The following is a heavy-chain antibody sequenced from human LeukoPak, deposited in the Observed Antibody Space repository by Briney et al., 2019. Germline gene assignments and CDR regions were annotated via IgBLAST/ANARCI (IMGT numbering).Heavy chain of an antibody. CDR2: VYYSGST. J-gene: IGHJ2*01. D-gene: IGHD6-19*01. CDR3: ARVLEGSSGQHWYFDL. CDR1: GDSISSSSHY. V-gene: IGHV4-39*01. Sequence: SETLSLTCTVSGDSISSSSHYWAWIRQPPGKGLEWIGSVYYSGSTYYNPSLKSRVTMSVDTSKNQFSLRLTSVTAADTAVYYCARVLEGSSGQHWYFDLWGRGTLVTVSS.